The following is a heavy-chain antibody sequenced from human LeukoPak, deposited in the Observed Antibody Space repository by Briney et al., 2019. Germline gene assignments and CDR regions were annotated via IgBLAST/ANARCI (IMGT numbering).Heavy chain of an antibody. CDR3: AKLSAWYGAFDI. V-gene: IGHV3-23*01. D-gene: IGHD6-13*01. CDR2: ISGSGGST. CDR1: GFTFSSYA. Sequence: QTGGSLRLSCAASGFTFSSYAMSWVRQAPGKGLEWVSAISGSGGSTYYADSVKGRFTISRDNSKNTLYLQMNSLRAEDTAVYYCAKLSAWYGAFDIWGQGTMVTVSS. J-gene: IGHJ3*02.